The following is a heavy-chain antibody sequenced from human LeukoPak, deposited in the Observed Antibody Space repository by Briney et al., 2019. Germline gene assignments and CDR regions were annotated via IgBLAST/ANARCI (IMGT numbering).Heavy chain of an antibody. V-gene: IGHV4-4*07. D-gene: IGHD2-2*01. Sequence: SETLSLTCTVSGGSIRSYYWSWIRQPAGKGLEWIGRIYTSGSTNYNPSLKSRVTISVDTSKNQFSLKLSSVTAADTAVYYCARGGGGYCSSTSCYPYWGQGTLVTVSS. CDR1: GGSIRSYY. CDR2: IYTSGST. J-gene: IGHJ4*02. CDR3: ARGGGGYCSSTSCYPY.